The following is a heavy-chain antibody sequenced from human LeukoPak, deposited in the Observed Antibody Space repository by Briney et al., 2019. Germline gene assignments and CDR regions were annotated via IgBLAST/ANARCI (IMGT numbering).Heavy chain of an antibody. CDR2: ISYDANNK. J-gene: IGHJ4*02. V-gene: IGHV3-30*18. D-gene: IGHD1-14*01. CDR3: AKDRHPARTDGYYSDY. Sequence: GTSLRLSCAASAFTFSSYGMHWVRQAPGKGLEWVAVISYDANNKYYADSVKGRFTISRDNSKNTLYLQMNSLRAEDTAVYYCAKDRHPARTDGYYSDYWGQGTLVTVSS. CDR1: AFTFSSYG.